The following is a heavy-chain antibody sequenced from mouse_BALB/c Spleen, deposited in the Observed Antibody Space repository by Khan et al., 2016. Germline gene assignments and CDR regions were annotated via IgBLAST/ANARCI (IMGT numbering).Heavy chain of an antibody. Sequence: EVKLLESGGGLVQPGGSLKLSCAASGFDFSRYWMSWVRQAPGKGLEWIGEINPDTITIDYAPSLKDKFIISRDNAKNTLYLQLSKVRSEDTALYYCGRGNYVPGSLDYWGQGTPLTVSS. CDR2: INPDTITI. CDR1: GFDFSRYW. CDR3: GRGNYVPGSLDY. D-gene: IGHD2-1*01. J-gene: IGHJ2*01. V-gene: IGHV4-1*02.